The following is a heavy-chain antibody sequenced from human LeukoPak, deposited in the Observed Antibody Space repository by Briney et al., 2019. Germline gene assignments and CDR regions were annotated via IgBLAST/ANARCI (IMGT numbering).Heavy chain of an antibody. D-gene: IGHD3-22*01. CDR2: INPNSGGT. V-gene: IGHV1-2*02. J-gene: IGHJ4*02. Sequence: ASVKVSCKASGYTFTGYFIHWVRQAPGQGLEWMGWINPNSGGTNYTQKFRGRVTMTRDTSISTAYMELSRLRSDDTAVYYCARDQGYYDSSGYPPFDYWGQGTLVTVSS. CDR3: ARDQGYYDSSGYPPFDY. CDR1: GYTFTGYF.